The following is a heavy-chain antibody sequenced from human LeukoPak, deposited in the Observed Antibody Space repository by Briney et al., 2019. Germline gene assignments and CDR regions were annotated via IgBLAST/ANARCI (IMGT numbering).Heavy chain of an antibody. CDR3: AKDLSATILFDY. CDR2: ISGSGGST. J-gene: IGHJ4*02. Sequence: GGSLRLSCAASGFTFSSYAMSWVRQAPGKGLEWVSAISGSGGSTYYADSVKGRFTISRDNSKNTLYLQVNSLRAEDTAVYYCAKDLSATILFDYWGQGTLVTVSS. V-gene: IGHV3-23*01. D-gene: IGHD5-24*01. CDR1: GFTFSSYA.